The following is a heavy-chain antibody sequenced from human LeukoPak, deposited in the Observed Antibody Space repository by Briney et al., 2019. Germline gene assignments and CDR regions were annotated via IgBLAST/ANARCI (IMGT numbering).Heavy chain of an antibody. CDR1: GGSISCPSYS. Sequence: SETLSLTCTVSGGSISCPSYSWSWIRQSAGKGLEWIGYISHTGGTLDNPSLTSRVTMSLDRSRSQFSLRLSSVTAADTAVYYCARGAQFYYDTSGYFDYWGQGILVTVSS. D-gene: IGHD3-22*01. CDR3: ARGAQFYYDTSGYFDY. V-gene: IGHV4-30-2*06. J-gene: IGHJ4*02. CDR2: ISHTGGT.